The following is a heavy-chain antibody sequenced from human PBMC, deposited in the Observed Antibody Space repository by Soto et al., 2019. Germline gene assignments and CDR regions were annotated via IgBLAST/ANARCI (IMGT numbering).Heavy chain of an antibody. CDR1: GFTFSSYA. J-gene: IGHJ4*02. CDR2: ISGSGGST. D-gene: IGHD2-15*01. Sequence: GGSLRLSCAASGFTFSSYAMSWVRQAPGKGLEWVSAISGSGGSTYYADSVKGRFTISRDNSKNTLYLQMNSLRAEDAAVYYCATDLILLGGSLDYFDYWGQGTLVTVSS. V-gene: IGHV3-23*01. CDR3: ATDLILLGGSLDYFDY.